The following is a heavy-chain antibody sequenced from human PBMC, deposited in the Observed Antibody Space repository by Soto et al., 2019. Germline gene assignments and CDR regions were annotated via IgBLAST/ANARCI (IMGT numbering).Heavy chain of an antibody. J-gene: IGHJ4*02. D-gene: IGHD4-17*01. Sequence: EVQLLESGGGLVQPGGSLRLSCAASGFTFSTYAMSWVRQAPGKGLDRVXEISGSGGSADYADSVKGRFTISRDNSKNTLFLQMNSLRAEDTAVYYCAKARFMTTMTTLPYYYFDHWGQGSLVTVSS. CDR2: ISGSGGSA. CDR3: AKARFMTTMTTLPYYYFDH. V-gene: IGHV3-23*01. CDR1: GFTFSTYA.